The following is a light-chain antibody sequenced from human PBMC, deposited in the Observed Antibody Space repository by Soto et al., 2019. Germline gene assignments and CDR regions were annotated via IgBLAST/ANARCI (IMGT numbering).Light chain of an antibody. V-gene: IGLV2-14*03. Sequence: QSVLSPPASVSGSPGELITFSCSGTTSDIGVYNYVAWYHEPPGTAAPLMIDTLYARPSAISCRFSGSKSGNTATRPIFALHGADVADYDGSADTVSRTYVFGTATKVTV. CDR2: TLY. J-gene: IGLJ1*01. CDR1: TSDIGVYNY. CDR3: SADTVSRTYV.